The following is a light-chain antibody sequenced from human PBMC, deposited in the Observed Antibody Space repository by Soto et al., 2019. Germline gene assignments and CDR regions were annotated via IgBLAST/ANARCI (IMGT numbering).Light chain of an antibody. CDR3: QQYYSYPPT. Sequence: AIRMTQSPSSFSASTGGRVTMACRASQGISSYLAWYQQKPGKAPKLLIYAASTLQSGVPSRFSGSGSGTDFTLTISCLQSEDFATYYCQQYYSYPPTFGQGTKVDIK. V-gene: IGKV1-8*01. J-gene: IGKJ1*01. CDR2: AAS. CDR1: QGISSY.